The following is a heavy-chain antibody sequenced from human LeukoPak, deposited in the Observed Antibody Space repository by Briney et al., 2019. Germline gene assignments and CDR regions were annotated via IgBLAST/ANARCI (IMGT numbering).Heavy chain of an antibody. J-gene: IGHJ5*02. CDR2: INHSGST. CDR1: GGSFSGYY. V-gene: IGHV4-34*01. D-gene: IGHD2-2*01. Sequence: SETLSLTCAVYGGSFSGYYWSWIRQPPGKGLEWIGEINHSGSTNYNPSLKSRVTISVDTSKNQFSPKLSSVTAADTAVYYCARPIAQTCCSSTSCPQGWFDPWGQGTLVTVSS. CDR3: ARPIAQTCCSSTSCPQGWFDP.